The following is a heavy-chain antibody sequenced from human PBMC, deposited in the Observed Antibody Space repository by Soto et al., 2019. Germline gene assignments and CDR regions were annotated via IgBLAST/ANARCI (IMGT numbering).Heavy chain of an antibody. J-gene: IGHJ5*02. CDR1: GYTFTSYG. D-gene: IGHD6-13*01. V-gene: IGHV1-3*01. Sequence: ASVKVSCKASGYTFTSYGIHWVRQAPGQRLEWMGWINAANGDTKYSPKFQGRVTITRDTSASTAYMELIRLRSEDTAVYSCVRRHVSATGIDLFDPWGQGTLVTVSS. CDR2: INAANGDT. CDR3: VRRHVSATGIDLFDP.